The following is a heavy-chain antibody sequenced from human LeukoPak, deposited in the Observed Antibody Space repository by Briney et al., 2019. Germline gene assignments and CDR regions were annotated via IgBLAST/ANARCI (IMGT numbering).Heavy chain of an antibody. CDR1: GGSISSYY. J-gene: IGHJ4*02. CDR2: IYYSGST. CDR3: AIGPSGFLDY. D-gene: IGHD6-19*01. V-gene: IGHV4-59*08. Sequence: PSETLSLTCTVSGGSISSYYWSWIRQPPGKGLEWIGYIYYSGSTNYNPSLKSRVTISVDTSKNQFSLKLSSVTAADTAVYYCAIGPSGFLDYWGQGTLVTVSS.